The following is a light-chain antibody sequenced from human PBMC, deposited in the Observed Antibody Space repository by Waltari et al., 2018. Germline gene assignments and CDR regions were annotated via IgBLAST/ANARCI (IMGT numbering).Light chain of an antibody. Sequence: EIVLTQSPATLSLSPGERATLSCRASQNTGTYLAWYQQKPGQAPRLRMYDASHRASGTPVRISGSASGTDFTLAISSLEPEDFAVYYCQHRSARPMYTFGQGTKLEIK. V-gene: IGKV3-11*01. J-gene: IGKJ2*01. CDR3: QHRSARPMYT. CDR2: DAS. CDR1: QNTGTY.